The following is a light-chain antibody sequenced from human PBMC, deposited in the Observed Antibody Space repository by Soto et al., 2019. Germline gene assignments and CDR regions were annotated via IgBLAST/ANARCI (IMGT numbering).Light chain of an antibody. CDR3: LQYNGFTRT. CDR2: AAS. Sequence: DIQMTQSPSTLSASIGDRVIITCRASQNIGRYLAWYQQKPGEAPKFLIYAASSLERGVPSRFIGGRSETEFTLTISGLQPDDFATYYCLQYNGFTRTFGQGTKV. V-gene: IGKV1-5*03. CDR1: QNIGRY. J-gene: IGKJ1*01.